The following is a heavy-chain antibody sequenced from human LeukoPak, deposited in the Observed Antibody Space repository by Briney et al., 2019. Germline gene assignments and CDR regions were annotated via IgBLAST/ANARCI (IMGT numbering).Heavy chain of an antibody. Sequence: PGGSLRLPCVASGFTFSNYWMAWIRHAPGRGLEWVANINKDGSETYYLDSVRGRFTISRDNAKNSLYLQMNSLRAEDTAVYYCASFQVRGVTTNWFDPWGQGTLVTVSS. D-gene: IGHD3-10*01. CDR1: GFTFSNYW. J-gene: IGHJ5*02. V-gene: IGHV3-7*01. CDR3: ASFQVRGVTTNWFDP. CDR2: INKDGSET.